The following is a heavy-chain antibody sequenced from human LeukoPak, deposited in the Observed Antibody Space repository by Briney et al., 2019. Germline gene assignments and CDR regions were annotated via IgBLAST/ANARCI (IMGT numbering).Heavy chain of an antibody. J-gene: IGHJ4*02. CDR1: GFTFSSYE. CDR2: ISSSGSTI. V-gene: IGHV3-48*03. CDR3: ARDGGWLFDY. Sequence: PGGSLRLSCAASGFTFSSYEMNWVRQAPGKGLEGVSYISSSGSTIYYADSVKGRFTISRDNAKNSLYLQMNSLRAEDTAVYYCARDGGWLFDYWGQGTLVTVSS. D-gene: IGHD6-19*01.